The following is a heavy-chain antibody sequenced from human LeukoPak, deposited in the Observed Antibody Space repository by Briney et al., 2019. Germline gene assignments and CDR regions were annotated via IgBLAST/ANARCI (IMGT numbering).Heavy chain of an antibody. J-gene: IGHJ4*02. V-gene: IGHV3-23*01. D-gene: IGHD2-8*01. CDR2: ISGSGGST. CDR3: AREGAEYCTNGVCYGGDY. CDR1: GFTFSSYA. Sequence: GGSLRLSCAASGFTFSSYAMSWVRQAPGKGLEWVSAISGSGGSTYYADSVKGRFTISRDNAKNSLYLQMNSLRAEDTAVYYCAREGAEYCTNGVCYGGDYWGQGTLVTVSS.